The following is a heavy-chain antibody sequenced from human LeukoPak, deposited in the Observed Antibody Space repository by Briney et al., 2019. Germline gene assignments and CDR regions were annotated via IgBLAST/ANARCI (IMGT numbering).Heavy chain of an antibody. D-gene: IGHD2-8*01. Sequence: ASVKVSCEASGYTFTGYYMHWVRQAPGQGLEWMGWINPNSGGTNYAQKFQGWVTMTRDTSISTAYMELSRLRSDDTAVYYCARDAGRYCTNGVCYTGYYYGMDVWGQGTTVTVSS. CDR3: ARDAGRYCTNGVCYTGYYYGMDV. J-gene: IGHJ6*02. CDR1: GYTFTGYY. CDR2: INPNSGGT. V-gene: IGHV1-2*04.